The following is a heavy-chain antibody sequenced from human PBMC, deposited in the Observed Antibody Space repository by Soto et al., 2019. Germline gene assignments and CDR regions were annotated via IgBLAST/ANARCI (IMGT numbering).Heavy chain of an antibody. CDR3: ARDGSSWYQNWFDP. D-gene: IGHD6-13*01. CDR2: IGGYKGNT. Sequence: ASVKVCCKASGYTFTNYGVSWVRQAPGQGLEWMGWIGGYKGNTNYAQKVQGRVTMTTDTSTSTAYMELRSLRSDDTAVYYCARDGSSWYQNWFDPWGQGTLVTVSS. J-gene: IGHJ5*02. V-gene: IGHV1-18*01. CDR1: GYTFTNYG.